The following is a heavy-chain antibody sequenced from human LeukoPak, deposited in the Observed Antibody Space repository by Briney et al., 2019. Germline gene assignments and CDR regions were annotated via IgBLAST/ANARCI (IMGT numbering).Heavy chain of an antibody. CDR3: ARLIGYCSSTSCYYYYYGMDV. CDR1: GGSFSGYY. D-gene: IGHD2-2*01. V-gene: IGHV4-34*01. J-gene: IGHJ6*02. Sequence: SETLSLTCAVYGGSFSGYYWSWIRQPPGKGLEWIGEINHSGSTNYHPSLKSRVTISVDTSKNQFSLKLSSVTAADTAVYYCARLIGYCSSTSCYYYYYGMDVWGQGTTVTVSS. CDR2: INHSGST.